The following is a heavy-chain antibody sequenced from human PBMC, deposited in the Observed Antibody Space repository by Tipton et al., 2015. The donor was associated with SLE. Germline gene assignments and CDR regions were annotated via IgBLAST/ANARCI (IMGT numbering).Heavy chain of an antibody. CDR3: ARNGDPVCWCFDL. CDR2: ISYDGSNK. J-gene: IGHJ2*01. CDR1: GFIFSSYA. Sequence: SLRLSCAASGFIFSSYAMHWVRQAPGKGLEWVAVISYDGSNKYYADSVKGRFTISRDNSKNTLYLQMNSLRAEDTAVYYCARNGDPVCWCFDLWGRGTLVTGSS. D-gene: IGHD7-27*01. V-gene: IGHV3-30*04.